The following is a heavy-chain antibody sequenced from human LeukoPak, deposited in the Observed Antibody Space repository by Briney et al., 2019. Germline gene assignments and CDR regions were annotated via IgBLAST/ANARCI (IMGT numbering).Heavy chain of an antibody. CDR1: GFTFSDYS. J-gene: IGHJ6*04. D-gene: IGHD3-10*02. V-gene: IGHV3-23*01. CDR2: ISGSGGST. CDR3: AELGITMIGGV. Sequence: PGGSLRLSCIASGFTFSDYSFHWVRQAPGKGLEWVSAISGSGGSTYYADSVKGRFTISRDNAKNSLYLQMNSLRAEDTAVYYCAELGITMIGGVWGKGTTVTISS.